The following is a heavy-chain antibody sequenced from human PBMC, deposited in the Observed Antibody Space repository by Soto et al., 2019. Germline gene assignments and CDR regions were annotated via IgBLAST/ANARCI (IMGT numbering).Heavy chain of an antibody. Sequence: GGSLRLSCAASGFTFSNAWMSWVRQAPGKGLEWVGRIKSKTDGGTTDYAAPVKGRFTISRDDSKNTLYLQMNSLKTEDTAVYYCTTESYCTNGVCPVAFDIWGQGTMVTVSS. D-gene: IGHD2-8*01. J-gene: IGHJ3*02. CDR2: IKSKTDGGTT. CDR3: TTESYCTNGVCPVAFDI. CDR1: GFTFSNAW. V-gene: IGHV3-15*01.